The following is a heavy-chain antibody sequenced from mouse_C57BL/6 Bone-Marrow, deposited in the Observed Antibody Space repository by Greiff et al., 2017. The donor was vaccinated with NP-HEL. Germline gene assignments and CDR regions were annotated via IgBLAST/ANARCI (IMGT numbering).Heavy chain of an antibody. Sequence: EVQLQQSGAELVRPGASVKLSCTASGFNIKDDYMHWVKQRPEQGLEWIGWIDPANGDTEYASKFQGKATITADTSSNTAYLQLSSLTSEDTAVYYCSMGYFDYWGQGTTLTVSS. CDR2: IDPANGDT. J-gene: IGHJ2*01. CDR1: GFNIKDDY. CDR3: SMGYFDY. V-gene: IGHV14-4*01.